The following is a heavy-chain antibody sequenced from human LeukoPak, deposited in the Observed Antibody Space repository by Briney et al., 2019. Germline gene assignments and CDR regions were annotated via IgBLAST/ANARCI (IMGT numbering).Heavy chain of an antibody. J-gene: IGHJ4*02. Sequence: GGSLRLSCAASGSTFSSYSMNWVRQAPGKGLEWVSVIYSGGSTYYADSVKGRFTISRDNSKNTLYLQMNSLRAEDTAVYYCARVWQQEWGQGTLVTVSS. CDR3: ARVWQQE. V-gene: IGHV3-53*01. CDR2: IYSGGST. D-gene: IGHD6-13*01. CDR1: GSTFSSYS.